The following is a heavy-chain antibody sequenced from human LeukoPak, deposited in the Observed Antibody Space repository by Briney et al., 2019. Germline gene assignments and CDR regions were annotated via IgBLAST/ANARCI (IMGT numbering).Heavy chain of an antibody. CDR3: ARGGWYDFWSGYTPLGAFDI. Sequence: GGSLRLSCAASGFTFSSYAMSWVRQAPGKGLEWVSGISGSGGSTYYADSVKGRFTISRDKSKNTLYLQMNSLRAEDTAVYYCARGGWYDFWSGYTPLGAFDIWGQGTMVTVSS. CDR2: ISGSGGST. V-gene: IGHV3-23*01. D-gene: IGHD3-3*01. CDR1: GFTFSSYA. J-gene: IGHJ3*02.